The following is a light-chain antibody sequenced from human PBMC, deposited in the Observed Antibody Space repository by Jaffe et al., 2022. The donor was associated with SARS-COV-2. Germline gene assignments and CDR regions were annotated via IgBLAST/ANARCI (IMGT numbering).Light chain of an antibody. V-gene: IGKV1-5*03. J-gene: IGKJ4*01. CDR1: QSINSW. Sequence: DIQMTQSPSTLSASVGDRVTITCRASQSINSWLVWYQQKPGKAPKLLIYKASSLESGVPSRFSGSGSGTEFTLTISSLQPDDFATYYCQQYNGYPLTFGGGTKVEIK. CDR2: KAS. CDR3: QQYNGYPLT.